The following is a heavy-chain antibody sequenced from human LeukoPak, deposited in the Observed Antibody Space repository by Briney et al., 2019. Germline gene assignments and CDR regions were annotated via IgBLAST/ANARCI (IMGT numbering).Heavy chain of an antibody. CDR3: ASNSSGYPDAFDI. D-gene: IGHD3-22*01. Sequence: GGSLRLSCAASGFTFSSYAMYWVRQAPGKGLEYVSAISSNGGSTYYANSVKGRFTISRDNSKNTLYLQMGSLRAEDMAVYYCASNSSGYPDAFDIWGQGTMVTVSS. V-gene: IGHV3-64*01. CDR2: ISSNGGST. CDR1: GFTFSSYA. J-gene: IGHJ3*02.